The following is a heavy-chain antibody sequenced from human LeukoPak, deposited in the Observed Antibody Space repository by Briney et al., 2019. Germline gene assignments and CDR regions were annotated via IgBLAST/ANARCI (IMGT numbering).Heavy chain of an antibody. D-gene: IGHD2-15*01. Sequence: GGSLRLSCAASGFTFDDYGMSWVRQAPGKGLDWVSYISSSGGTIYYADSVKGRFTISRDNAKNSLYLHMNSLRAEDTAVYYCARARGSYAFDIWGQGTMVTVSS. J-gene: IGHJ3*02. CDR3: ARARGSYAFDI. CDR2: ISSSGGTI. V-gene: IGHV3-11*04. CDR1: GFTFDDYG.